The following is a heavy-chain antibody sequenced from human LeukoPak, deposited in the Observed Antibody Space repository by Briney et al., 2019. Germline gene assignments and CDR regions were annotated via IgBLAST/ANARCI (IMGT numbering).Heavy chain of an antibody. Sequence: GGSLRLSCAASGFTFSTYAMSWVRQAPGKGLEWVSTISGSDDRIYYADSVKGRFTISRDNSKNTLYLQMNSLRAEDTAVYYCARLQWDLPISWDYFDYWGQGTLVTVYS. V-gene: IGHV3-23*01. CDR3: ARLQWDLPISWDYFDY. J-gene: IGHJ4*02. CDR1: GFTFSTYA. CDR2: ISGSDDRI. D-gene: IGHD4-11*01.